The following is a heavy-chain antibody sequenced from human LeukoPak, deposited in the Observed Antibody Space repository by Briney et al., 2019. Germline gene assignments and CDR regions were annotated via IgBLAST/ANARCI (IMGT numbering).Heavy chain of an antibody. CDR2: ISSSGSTI. Sequence: PGGSLRLSCAASGFTFSSYEMNWVRQAPGKGLEWVPYISSSGSTIYYADSVKGRFTISRDNAKNSLYLQMNSLRAEGTAVYYCARDLVAVAGTKDYWGQGTLVTVSS. CDR3: ARDLVAVAGTKDY. J-gene: IGHJ4*02. D-gene: IGHD6-19*01. V-gene: IGHV3-48*03. CDR1: GFTFSSYE.